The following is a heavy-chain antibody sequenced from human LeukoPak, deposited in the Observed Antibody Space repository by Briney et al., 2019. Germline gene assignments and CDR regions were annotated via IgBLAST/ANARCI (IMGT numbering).Heavy chain of an antibody. D-gene: IGHD1-26*01. J-gene: IGHJ4*02. V-gene: IGHV3-30*18. CDR2: ISYDGSNK. CDR3: AKASNGGSYYGVIIDY. CDR1: GFTFRSYG. Sequence: GGSLRLSCAASGFTFRSYGMHWVRQAPGKGLEWVAVISYDGSNKYYTDSVKGRFTISRDNSKNTLYLQMNSLRDEDTAVYYCAKASNGGSYYGVIIDYWGQGTLVTVSS.